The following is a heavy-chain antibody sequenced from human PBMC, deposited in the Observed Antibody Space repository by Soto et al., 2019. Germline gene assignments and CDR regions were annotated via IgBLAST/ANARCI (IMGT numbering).Heavy chain of an antibody. CDR1: GFTFSSYA. Sequence: QVQLVESGGGVVQPGRSLRLSCAASGFTFSSYAMHWVRQAPGKGLEWVAVISYDGSNKYYADSVKGRFTISRDNSKNTLYLQMNSLRAEDTAVYYCARESRPYYYDSSGYYYAAFDYWGQVTLFTVSS. D-gene: IGHD3-22*01. CDR2: ISYDGSNK. CDR3: ARESRPYYYDSSGYYYAAFDY. V-gene: IGHV3-30-3*01. J-gene: IGHJ4*02.